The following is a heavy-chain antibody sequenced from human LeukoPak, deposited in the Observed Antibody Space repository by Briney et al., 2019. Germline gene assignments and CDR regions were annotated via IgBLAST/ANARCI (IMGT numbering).Heavy chain of an antibody. D-gene: IGHD5-24*01. V-gene: IGHV4-39*07. CDR2: IYYSGST. CDR3: ARGWLQSPDY. Sequence: SETLSLTCTVSGGPISSSSYYWGWIRQPPGKGLEWIGSIYYSGSTYYNPSLESRVTISVDTSKNQFSLKLSSVTAADTAVYYCARGWLQSPDYWGQGTLVTVSS. CDR1: GGPISSSSYY. J-gene: IGHJ4*02.